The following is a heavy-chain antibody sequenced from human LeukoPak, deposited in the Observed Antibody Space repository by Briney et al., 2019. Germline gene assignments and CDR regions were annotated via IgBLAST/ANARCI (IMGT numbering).Heavy chain of an antibody. CDR1: GGPISSSSYY. V-gene: IGHV4-39*01. Sequence: PSETLSLTCTVSGGPISSSSYYWAWIRQPPGKGLEWIGSRSTYYNPSLKSRVTISVDTSKKQFSLKMSSVTAADTAVYYCARQPFTSGYCSCGSCYNGFDPWGQGTLVTVSS. J-gene: IGHJ5*02. CDR2: RST. D-gene: IGHD2-15*01. CDR3: ARQPFTSGYCSCGSCYNGFDP.